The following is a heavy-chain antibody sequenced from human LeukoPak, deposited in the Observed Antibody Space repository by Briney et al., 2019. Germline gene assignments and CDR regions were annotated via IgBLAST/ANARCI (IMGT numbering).Heavy chain of an antibody. CDR3: AKDRGGSSSWYMTLNAFDI. D-gene: IGHD6-13*01. CDR1: GFIFSSYG. J-gene: IGHJ3*02. CDR2: IRYDGRNK. Sequence: GGSLRLSCAASGFIFSSYGMHWVRQAPAKGLEWVAFIRYDGRNKYYADSVKGRFTISRDNSKNTLYLQMNSLRAEDTAVYYCAKDRGGSSSWYMTLNAFDIWGQGTMVTVSS. V-gene: IGHV3-30*02.